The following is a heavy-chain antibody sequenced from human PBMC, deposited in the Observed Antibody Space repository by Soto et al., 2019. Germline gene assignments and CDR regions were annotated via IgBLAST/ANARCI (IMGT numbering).Heavy chain of an antibody. CDR1: GGSISSGGYS. J-gene: IGHJ4*01. Sequence: PSETLSLTCAVSGGSISSGGYSWSWIRQPPGKGLEWIGYIYHSGSTYYNPSLKSRVTISVDRSKNQFSLKLNSVTAADTAVYYCARDPPGDGGHTFDYWGHGILVTVSS. CDR2: IYHSGST. D-gene: IGHD2-15*01. V-gene: IGHV4-30-2*01. CDR3: ARDPPGDGGHTFDY.